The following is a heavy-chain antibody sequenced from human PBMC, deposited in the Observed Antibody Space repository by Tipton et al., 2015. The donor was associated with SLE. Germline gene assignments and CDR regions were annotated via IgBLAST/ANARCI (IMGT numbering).Heavy chain of an antibody. CDR3: ARGRIAVAGNLFDF. Sequence: TLSLTCTVSGGAISDTSSSWGWVRQPPGKGLEWIGLITYRGSTFYNPSLKSRVTISVDTSKNQFSLKLSSVTAADTAVYYCARGRIAVAGNLFDFWGQGTLVTVSS. J-gene: IGHJ4*02. CDR1: GGAISDTSSS. D-gene: IGHD6-19*01. CDR2: ITYRGST. V-gene: IGHV4-39*07.